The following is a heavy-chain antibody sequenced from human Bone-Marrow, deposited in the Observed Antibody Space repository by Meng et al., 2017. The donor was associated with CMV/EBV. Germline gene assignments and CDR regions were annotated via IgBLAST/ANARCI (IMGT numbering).Heavy chain of an antibody. D-gene: IGHD2-2*02. CDR3: ARYCSSTSCYILLQNGMDV. Sequence: GESLKIPCASSGFTFSDYYMSWIRQAPGKGLEWVSYISSSGSTIYYADSVKGRFTISRDNAKNSLYLQINSLRAEDTAVYYCARYCSSTSCYILLQNGMDVSGQGTTVTVSS. CDR1: GFTFSDYY. CDR2: ISSSGSTI. J-gene: IGHJ6*02. V-gene: IGHV3-11*01.